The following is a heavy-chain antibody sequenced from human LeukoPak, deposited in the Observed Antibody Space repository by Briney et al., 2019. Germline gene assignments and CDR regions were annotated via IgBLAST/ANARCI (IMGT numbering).Heavy chain of an antibody. D-gene: IGHD2-2*01. V-gene: IGHV3-48*04. CDR1: GFTFSSYS. J-gene: IGHJ3*02. CDR3: ARERGGYCSSTSCYNDPDAFDI. CDR2: ISSSSSTI. Sequence: GGSLRLSCAASGFTFSSYSMNWVRQAPGKGLEWVSYISSSSSTIYYADSVKGRFTISRDNAKNSLYLQMNSLRAEDTAVYYCARERGGYCSSTSCYNDPDAFDIWGQGTMVTVSS.